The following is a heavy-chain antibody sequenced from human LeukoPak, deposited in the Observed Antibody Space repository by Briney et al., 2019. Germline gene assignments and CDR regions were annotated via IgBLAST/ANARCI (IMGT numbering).Heavy chain of an antibody. CDR3: ARGSYTSGPFDY. Sequence: ASVKVSCTASGYTFSGYYMHWVRRGPGQGLEWMGWINPNNGDTNYPQRFQGRVTMTTDTSISTSYMELSSLTSDDTAVYYCARGSYTSGPFDYWGQGSLVTVSS. D-gene: IGHD6-19*01. J-gene: IGHJ4*02. CDR2: INPNNGDT. V-gene: IGHV1-2*02. CDR1: GYTFSGYY.